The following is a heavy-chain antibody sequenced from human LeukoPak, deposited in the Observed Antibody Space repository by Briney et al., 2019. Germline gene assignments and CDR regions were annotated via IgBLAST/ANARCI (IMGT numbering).Heavy chain of an antibody. CDR2: MNPNSGNT. Sequence: ASVKVSCKASGYTLTSYDINWVRQATGQGLEWMGWMNPNSGNTGYAQKFQGRVTMTRNTSISTAYMELSSLRSEDTAVYYCASIRRSSGWYNNWFDPWGQGTLVTVSS. CDR3: ASIRRSSGWYNNWFDP. D-gene: IGHD6-19*01. V-gene: IGHV1-8*01. CDR1: GYTLTSYD. J-gene: IGHJ5*02.